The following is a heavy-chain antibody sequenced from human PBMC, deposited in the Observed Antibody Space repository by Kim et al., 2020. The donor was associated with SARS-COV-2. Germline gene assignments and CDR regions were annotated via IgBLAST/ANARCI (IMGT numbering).Heavy chain of an antibody. Sequence: ASVKVSCKASGYTFTSYAMNWVRQAPGQGLEWMGWINTNTGNPTYAQGFTGRFVFSLDTSVSTAYLQISSLKAEDTAVYYCARVLRGSGWYDGQFSDFDYWGQGTLVTVSS. CDR2: INTNTGNP. CDR3: ARVLRGSGWYDGQFSDFDY. J-gene: IGHJ4*02. CDR1: GYTFTSYA. D-gene: IGHD6-19*01. V-gene: IGHV7-4-1*02.